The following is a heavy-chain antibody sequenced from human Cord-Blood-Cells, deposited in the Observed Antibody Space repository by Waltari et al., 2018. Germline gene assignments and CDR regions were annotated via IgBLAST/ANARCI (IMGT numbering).Heavy chain of an antibody. CDR3: ARGLRGDRDIVATIDY. V-gene: IGHV4-34*01. J-gene: IGHJ4*02. Sequence: QVQLQQWGAGLLKPSETLSLTCAVYGGSFSGYYWSWIRQPPGKGLEGIGEINHSASTNYNPALTRRVTISVDTSKNQFSLKLGSVTAADTAVYYCARGLRGDRDIVATIDYWGQGTLVTVSS. CDR2: INHSAST. D-gene: IGHD5-12*01. CDR1: GGSFSGYY.